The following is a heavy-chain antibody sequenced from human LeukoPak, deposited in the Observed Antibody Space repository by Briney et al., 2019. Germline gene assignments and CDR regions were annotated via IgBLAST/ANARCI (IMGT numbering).Heavy chain of an antibody. Sequence: KPSETLSLTCTVSGGSISNSYWSWIRQPPGKGLEWIGFFHDSESTNYNPSLKSRVSNSLDTSKNQVSLWLSSVTAADTAVYYCARGDASGRPGIGFDFWGQGTLVTVSS. CDR1: GGSISNSY. J-gene: IGHJ4*02. D-gene: IGHD1-26*01. V-gene: IGHV4-59*01. CDR2: FHDSEST. CDR3: ARGDASGRPGIGFDF.